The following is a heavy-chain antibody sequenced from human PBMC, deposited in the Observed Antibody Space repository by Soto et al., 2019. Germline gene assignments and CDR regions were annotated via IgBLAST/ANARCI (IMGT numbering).Heavy chain of an antibody. CDR3: ARHDSSSSVDYYYYYGMDA. V-gene: IGHV5-10-1*01. CDR1: GYSFTSYW. D-gene: IGHD6-6*01. J-gene: IGHJ6*04. Sequence: GESLKISCKGSGYSFTSYWISWVRQMPGKGLEWMGRIDPSDSYTNYSPSFQGHVTISADKSISTAYLQWSSLKASDTAMYYCARHDSSSSVDYYYYYGMDAWGKGTTVTFSS. CDR2: IDPSDSYT.